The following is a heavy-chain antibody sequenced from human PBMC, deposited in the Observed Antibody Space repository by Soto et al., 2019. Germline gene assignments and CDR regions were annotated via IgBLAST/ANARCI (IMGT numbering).Heavy chain of an antibody. V-gene: IGHV3-21*01. Sequence: GGSLRLSCAASGFTFSRYSMNWVRQAPGKGLEWVSSISSSSDIYYADSVKGRFTISRDYAKNSLYLQMNSLRAEDTAVYYCARDLFSSGRNYFDPWGQGTLVTVSS. J-gene: IGHJ5*02. D-gene: IGHD6-19*01. CDR1: GFTFSRYS. CDR2: ISSSSDI. CDR3: ARDLFSSGRNYFDP.